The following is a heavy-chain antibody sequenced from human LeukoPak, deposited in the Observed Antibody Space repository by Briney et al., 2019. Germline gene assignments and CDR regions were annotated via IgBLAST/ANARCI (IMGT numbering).Heavy chain of an antibody. CDR2: ISYDGSIK. CDR1: GFTFSSYA. CDR3: ARFDEGFDY. V-gene: IGHV3-30-3*01. D-gene: IGHD3-10*01. J-gene: IGHJ4*02. Sequence: PGGSLRLSCAASGFTFSSYAMHWVRQAPGKGLEWVAVISYDGSIKYYADSVKGRFTISRDNSKNTLYLQMNSLRAEDTAVYYCARFDEGFDYWGQGTLVTVSS.